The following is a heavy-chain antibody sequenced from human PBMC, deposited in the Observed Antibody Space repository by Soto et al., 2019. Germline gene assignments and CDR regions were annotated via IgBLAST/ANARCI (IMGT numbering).Heavy chain of an antibody. Sequence: EVQLLESGGGLVQPGGSLRLSCAASGFTFSSYAMSWVRQAPGKGLEWVSAISGSGGSTYYADSVKGRFTISRDNSKNTLYLQRNSLRAEDTAVYYCAKDRGEIYDYVWGSYRYFGYWGQGTLVTVAS. J-gene: IGHJ4*02. V-gene: IGHV3-23*01. D-gene: IGHD3-16*02. CDR2: ISGSGGST. CDR3: AKDRGEIYDYVWGSYRYFGY. CDR1: GFTFSSYA.